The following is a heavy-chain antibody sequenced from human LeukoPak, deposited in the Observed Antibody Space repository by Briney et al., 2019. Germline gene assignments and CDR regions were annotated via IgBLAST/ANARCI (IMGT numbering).Heavy chain of an antibody. Sequence: GGSLRLSCAASGFSFSSYWMHWVRQAPGKGLMWVSRIDGDGRSTTYADSVKGRFTISRDNDKNTLYLQMNSLRAEDTAVYYCARVVIGSSRSFDYWGQGTLVTVSS. D-gene: IGHD2-2*01. CDR1: GFSFSSYW. CDR3: ARVVIGSSRSFDY. CDR2: IDGDGRST. V-gene: IGHV3-74*01. J-gene: IGHJ4*02.